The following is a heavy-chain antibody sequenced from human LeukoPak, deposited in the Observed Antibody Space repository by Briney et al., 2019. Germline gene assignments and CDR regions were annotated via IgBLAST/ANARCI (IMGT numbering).Heavy chain of an antibody. CDR3: ARHFCGATCYSEYNWFDP. D-gene: IGHD2-15*01. CDR1: GVSISSYY. CDR2: IQYRGST. J-gene: IGHJ5*02. V-gene: IGHV4-59*08. Sequence: PSETLSLTCTVSGVSISSYYWSWIRQPPGKGLEWIGYIQYRGSTNYNPSLKSRVTISVDTSKNQFSLKLSSVTAADTAVYYCARHFCGATCYSEYNWFDPWGQGTLVTVSS.